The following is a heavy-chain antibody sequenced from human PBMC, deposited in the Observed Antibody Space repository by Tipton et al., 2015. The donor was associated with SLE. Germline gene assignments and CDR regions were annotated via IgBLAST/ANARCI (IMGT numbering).Heavy chain of an antibody. CDR3: ARDPDLQLCSGTTCPDAFDI. CDR2: FYYSGNA. CDR1: GGSISSHY. D-gene: IGHD2-2*01. Sequence: TLSLTCTVSGGSISSHYWTWIRQPPGKGLEWIGFFYYSGNAKYNPPLKRRVTISGDTSKNQFSLKLSSVTAADTAIYYCARDPDLQLCSGTTCPDAFDIWGQGTMVTVSS. V-gene: IGHV4-59*11. J-gene: IGHJ3*02.